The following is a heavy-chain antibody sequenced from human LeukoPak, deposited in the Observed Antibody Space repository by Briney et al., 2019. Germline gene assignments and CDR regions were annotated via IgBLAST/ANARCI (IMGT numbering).Heavy chain of an antibody. Sequence: GGSLRLSCAASGFTFSSYWMSWVRQAPGKGLEWVANINQDGSEKYYVDSVKGRFTISRDNAKNSLYLQMNSLRAEDTAVYYCARDRGPYYDFWSGYYRAILFDYWGQGTLVTVSS. CDR1: GFTFSSYW. CDR2: INQDGSEK. CDR3: ARDRGPYYDFWSGYYRAILFDY. D-gene: IGHD3-3*01. J-gene: IGHJ4*02. V-gene: IGHV3-7*01.